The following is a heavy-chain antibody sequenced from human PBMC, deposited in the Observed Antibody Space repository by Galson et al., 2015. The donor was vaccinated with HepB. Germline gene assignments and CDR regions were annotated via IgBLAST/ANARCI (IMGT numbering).Heavy chain of an antibody. CDR3: ARDRELGSLGYFDY. CDR1: GFTFSSYA. J-gene: IGHJ4*02. V-gene: IGHV3-30-3*01. Sequence: SLRLSCAASGFTFSSYAMHWVRQAPGKGLEWVAVISYDGSNKCYADSVKGRFTISRDNSKNTLYLQMNSLRAEDTAVYYCARDRELGSLGYFDYWGQGTLVTVSS. CDR2: ISYDGSNK. D-gene: IGHD7-27*01.